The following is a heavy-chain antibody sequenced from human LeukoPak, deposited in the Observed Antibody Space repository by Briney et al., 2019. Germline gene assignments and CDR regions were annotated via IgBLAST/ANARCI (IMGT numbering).Heavy chain of an antibody. CDR1: GFTFSNYG. CDR2: ISGSGGTT. CDR3: ANVVRTVTIYTYWYFDL. D-gene: IGHD4-17*01. J-gene: IGHJ2*01. V-gene: IGHV3-23*01. Sequence: HPGGSLRLSCAASGFTFSNYGMHWVRQAPGKGLEWVSGISGSGGTTDYADSVKDRFTISRDNSKNTVYLQMNSLRVEDTAVYYCANVVRTVTIYTYWYFDLWGRGTLVTVSS.